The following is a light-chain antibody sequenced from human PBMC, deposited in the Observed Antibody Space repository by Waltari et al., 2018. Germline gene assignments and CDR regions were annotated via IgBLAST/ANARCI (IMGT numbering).Light chain of an antibody. CDR3: QQCSTSPLT. V-gene: IGKV3-20*01. CDR2: DAS. CDR1: QTIERNY. J-gene: IGKJ4*01. Sequence: IVLTQSPGTLSLSPGERATLPCRASQTIERNYLAWYQQKPGQAPRLLIYDASSRATGIPDRFSGSGSGTDFTLTISRLEPEDFAVYYCQQCSTSPLTFGGGTKVEIK.